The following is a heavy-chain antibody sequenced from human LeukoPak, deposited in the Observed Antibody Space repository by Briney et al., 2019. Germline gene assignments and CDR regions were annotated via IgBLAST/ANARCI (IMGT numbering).Heavy chain of an antibody. CDR1: GFTFSSYG. D-gene: IGHD3-10*01. CDR2: IWYDGSNK. V-gene: IGHV3-33*01. J-gene: IGHJ6*03. Sequence: GGSLRLSCAASGFTFSSYGMHWVRQASGKGLEWVTVIWYDGSNKYYADSVKGRFTISRDNSKNTLYLQMNSLRGEDTAVYYCARDRGHMDVWGRGTTVTVSS. CDR3: ARDRGHMDV.